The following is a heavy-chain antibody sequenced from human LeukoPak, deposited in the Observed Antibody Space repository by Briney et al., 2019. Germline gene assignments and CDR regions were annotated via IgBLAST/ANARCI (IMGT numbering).Heavy chain of an antibody. Sequence: GGSLRLSCTASGFTFSSYAMSWVRQAPGKGLEWVSAISGSGGSTYYADSVKGRFTISRDNSKNTLYLQMNSLRAEDTAVYYCAKRHDFWSGYYTDWGQGTLVTVSS. J-gene: IGHJ4*02. CDR1: GFTFSSYA. CDR2: ISGSGGST. CDR3: AKRHDFWSGYYTD. V-gene: IGHV3-23*01. D-gene: IGHD3-3*01.